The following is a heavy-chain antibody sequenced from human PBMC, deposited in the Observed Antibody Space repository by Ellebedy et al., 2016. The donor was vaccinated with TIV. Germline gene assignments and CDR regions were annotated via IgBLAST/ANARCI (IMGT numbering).Heavy chain of an antibody. CDR3: AREVSGNGGFVDY. J-gene: IGHJ4*02. CDR2: IIPIYGTA. V-gene: IGHV1-69*13. CDR1: GGSFSNYA. Sequence: AASVKVSCKASGGSFSNYAISWVRQAPGQGLEWMGGIIPIYGTASYAQQFQGRITITADESTTTAFLELSSLRSEDTAVYYCAREVSGNGGFVDYWGQGALVTVSS. D-gene: IGHD5/OR15-5a*01.